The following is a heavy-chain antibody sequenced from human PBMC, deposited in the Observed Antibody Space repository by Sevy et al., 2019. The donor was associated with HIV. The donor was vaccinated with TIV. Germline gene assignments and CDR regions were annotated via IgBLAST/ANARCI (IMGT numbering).Heavy chain of an antibody. CDR2: IYHSGIT. V-gene: IGHV4-38-2*02. CDR3: ARVWPRYYYDSSGSPEYFQH. D-gene: IGHD3-22*01. Sequence: SETLSLTCTVSGYSISSGYYWGWIRQPPGKGLEWIGSIYHSGITYYNPSLKSRVTISVDTSKNQFSLKMSSVTAADTAVYYCARVWPRYYYDSSGSPEYFQHWGQGTLVTVSS. J-gene: IGHJ1*01. CDR1: GYSISSGYY.